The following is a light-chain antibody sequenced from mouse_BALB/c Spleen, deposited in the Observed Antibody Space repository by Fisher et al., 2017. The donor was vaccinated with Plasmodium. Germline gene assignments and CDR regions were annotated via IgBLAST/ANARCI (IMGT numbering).Light chain of an antibody. CDR3: QQSNSWPLT. J-gene: IGKJ5*01. Sequence: DIVITQTPVTLSVTPGDSVSLSCRASQRISNNLHWYQQKSHESPRLLINYTSQSISGIPSRFSGSGSGTDLTLSINSVETEDFGIYFCQQSNSWPLTFGAGTKLEL. CDR2: YTS. V-gene: IGKV5-43*01. CDR1: QRISNN.